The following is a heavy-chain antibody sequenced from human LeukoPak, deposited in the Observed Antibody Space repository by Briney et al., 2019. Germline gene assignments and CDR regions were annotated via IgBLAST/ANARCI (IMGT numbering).Heavy chain of an antibody. Sequence: GESLKISCETSGYSFNTYWIGWVRQMPVKGLEWMGIIYPDDSDTRYRPSFQGQVTISADKSISTAYLQWSSLKASDTAMYYCASGDSSGLGFDYWGQGTLVTVSS. CDR2: IYPDDSDT. CDR1: GYSFNTYW. J-gene: IGHJ4*02. D-gene: IGHD6-19*01. CDR3: ASGDSSGLGFDY. V-gene: IGHV5-51*01.